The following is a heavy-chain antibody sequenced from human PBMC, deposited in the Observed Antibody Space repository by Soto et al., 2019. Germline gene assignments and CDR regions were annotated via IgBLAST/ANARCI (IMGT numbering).Heavy chain of an antibody. CDR2: ISYDGSHK. J-gene: IGHJ4*02. CDR1: AFTFSNYA. D-gene: IGHD3-9*01. Sequence: QVQLVESGGGVVQPGRSLRLSCAASAFTFSNYAMHWVRQAPGKGLEWVAVISYDGSHKYYADSLKGRFTVSRFNSMNPLYLQINNRRPEDTTVYYCARVLVFSTVPPPYFAYWGRGALVTVPS. CDR3: ARVLVFSTVPPPYFAY. V-gene: IGHV3-30-3*01.